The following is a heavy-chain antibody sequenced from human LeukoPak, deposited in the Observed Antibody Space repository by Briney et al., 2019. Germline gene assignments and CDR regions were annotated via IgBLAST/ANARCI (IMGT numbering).Heavy chain of an antibody. CDR3: AYSDHFDT. CDR2: IAYDGSNK. J-gene: IGHJ4*02. D-gene: IGHD4-17*01. V-gene: IGHV3-30-3*01. Sequence: GGSLRLSSAASGFTFSGHAMHWGRQAPGKGLEWVATIAYDGSNKYYGDSVKGRFTISRDNSNNTLYVQMNSLRDEDTSVYYCAYSDHFDTWVQGTLVTVSS. CDR1: GFTFSGHA.